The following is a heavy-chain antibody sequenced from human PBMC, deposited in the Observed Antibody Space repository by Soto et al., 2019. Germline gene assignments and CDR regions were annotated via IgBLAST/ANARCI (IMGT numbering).Heavy chain of an antibody. CDR1: GFTFSSYA. CDR2: ISYEGSNK. D-gene: IGHD4-4*01. CDR3: ARVLGGMATVPFDY. V-gene: IGHV3-30-3*01. J-gene: IGHJ4*02. Sequence: LRLSCAASGFTFSSYAMHWVRQAPGTGLEWVAVISYEGSNKYYADSVKGRFTISRDNSKNTLYLQMNSLRTEDTAVYYCARVLGGMATVPFDYWGQGALVTVSS.